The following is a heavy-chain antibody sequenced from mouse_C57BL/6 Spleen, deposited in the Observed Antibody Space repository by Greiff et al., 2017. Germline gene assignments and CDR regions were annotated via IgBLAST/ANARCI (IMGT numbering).Heavy chain of an antibody. D-gene: IGHD1-1*01. CDR1: GYTFTGYW. V-gene: IGHV1-9*01. CDR2: ILPGSGST. J-gene: IGHJ1*03. CDR3: AIGYYGSSYGYFDV. Sequence: QVQLQQSGAELMKPGASVKLSCKATGYTFTGYWIEWVKQRPGHGLDWIGEILPGSGSTQYNEKFKGKATFTADTSSNTAYMQISSLTTEDSAIYYCAIGYYGSSYGYFDVWGTGTTVTVSS.